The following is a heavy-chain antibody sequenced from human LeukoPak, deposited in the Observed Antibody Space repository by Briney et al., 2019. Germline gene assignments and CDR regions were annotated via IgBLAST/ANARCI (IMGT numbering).Heavy chain of an antibody. J-gene: IGHJ3*01. CDR1: EITFSNYA. Sequence: GGSLRLSCAASEITFSNYAISWVRQAPGKGLEWVAAFGRSGSPTYYADSVKGRFTISRDTSKNTLFLEMNSLRAEDTAVYYCAKVDPSVLGAFDVWGQGTMVTVSS. D-gene: IGHD5-12*01. V-gene: IGHV3-23*05. CDR3: AKVDPSVLGAFDV. CDR2: FGRSGSPT.